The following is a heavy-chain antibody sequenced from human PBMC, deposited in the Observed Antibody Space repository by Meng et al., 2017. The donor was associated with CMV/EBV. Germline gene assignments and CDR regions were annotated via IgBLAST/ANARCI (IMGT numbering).Heavy chain of an antibody. J-gene: IGHJ5*02. CDR2: IYTSGST. CDR1: GGSISTSSYY. V-gene: IGHV4-61*02. CDR3: AREVVVITPYNWFDP. Sequence: QVELQESGPGLVEPSQTLSLTCTVSGGSISTSSYYWSWIRQPAGKGLELIGRIYTSGSTNYNPSLKSRVTISVDTSKNQFSLKLSSVTAADTAVYYCAREVVVITPYNWFDPWGQGTLVTVSS. D-gene: IGHD3-22*01.